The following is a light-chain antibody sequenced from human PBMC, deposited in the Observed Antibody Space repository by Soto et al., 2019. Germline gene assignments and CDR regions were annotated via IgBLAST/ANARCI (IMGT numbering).Light chain of an antibody. J-gene: IGKJ4*01. Sequence: DIQLTQAPSFLSASVGDRVTITCRASQGITTDLAEYQQKPGTAPKLLIYTASTLQSGLPSRFSGSGSGTEYPLTISRLQPEDFATYYCQQLNSNPLTFGGGTKVEIK. CDR3: QQLNSNPLT. V-gene: IGKV1-9*01. CDR1: QGITTD. CDR2: TAS.